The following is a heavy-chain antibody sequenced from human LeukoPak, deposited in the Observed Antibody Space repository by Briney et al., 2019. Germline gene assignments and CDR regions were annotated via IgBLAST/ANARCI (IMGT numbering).Heavy chain of an antibody. CDR1: GGSISSYY. V-gene: IGHV4-4*09. Sequence: SETLSLTCTVSGGSISSYYWSWIRQPPGKGLEWIGYIYTSGSTNYNPSLKSRVTISVDTSKNQFSLKLSSVTAADTAVYYCARHALAAAASGWFDPWGQGTLVTVSS. CDR3: ARHALAAAASGWFDP. CDR2: IYTSGST. D-gene: IGHD6-13*01. J-gene: IGHJ5*02.